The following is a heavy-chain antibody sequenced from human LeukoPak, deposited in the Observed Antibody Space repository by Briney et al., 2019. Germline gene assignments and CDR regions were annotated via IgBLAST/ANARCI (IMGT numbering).Heavy chain of an antibody. CDR3: ARDRSDSSARGWYSDL. V-gene: IGHV4-59*01. CDR2: IYNSGGT. D-gene: IGHD3-22*01. CDR1: GGSISSYY. Sequence: SETLSLTCTVSGGSISSYYWSWIRQPPGKGLEWIGYIYNSGGTNCNPSLKSRVTISVDTSKNQFSLKLSSVPAADTAVYYCARDRSDSSARGWYSDLWGRGTLVTVSS. J-gene: IGHJ2*01.